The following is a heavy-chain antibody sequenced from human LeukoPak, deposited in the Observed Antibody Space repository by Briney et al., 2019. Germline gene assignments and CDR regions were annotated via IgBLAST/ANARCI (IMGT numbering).Heavy chain of an antibody. Sequence: NPGGSLRLSCAASGFTFSSYSMNWVRQAPGKGLEWVSSISSSSSYIYYADSVKGRFTISRDNAKNSLYLRMNSLRAEDTAVYYCARDEVPTETNWFDPWGQGTLVTVSS. CDR2: ISSSSSYI. D-gene: IGHD5-24*01. J-gene: IGHJ5*02. V-gene: IGHV3-21*01. CDR3: ARDEVPTETNWFDP. CDR1: GFTFSSYS.